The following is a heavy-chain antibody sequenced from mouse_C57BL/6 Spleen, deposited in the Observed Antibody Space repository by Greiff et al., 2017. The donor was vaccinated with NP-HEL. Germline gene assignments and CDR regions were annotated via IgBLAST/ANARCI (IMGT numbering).Heavy chain of an antibody. CDR1: GFNIKDDY. J-gene: IGHJ4*01. CDR3: TTVYYGNYAMDY. Sequence: VQLQQSGAELVRPGASVKLSCTASGFNIKDDYMHWVKQRPEQGLEWIGWIDPENGDTEYASKFQGKATITADTSSNTAYLQLSSLTSEDTAVYYCTTVYYGNYAMDYWGQGTSVTVSS. CDR2: IDPENGDT. D-gene: IGHD2-1*01. V-gene: IGHV14-4*01.